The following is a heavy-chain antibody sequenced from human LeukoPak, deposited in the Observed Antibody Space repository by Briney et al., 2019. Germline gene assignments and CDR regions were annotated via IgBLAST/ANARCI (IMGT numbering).Heavy chain of an antibody. Sequence: AASVKVSCKASGYTFTSYDINWVRQATGQGLEWMGWMNPNSGNTGYAQKFQGRVTMTRNTSISTAYMELSSLRSEDTAVYYCARGGSGWLYYYYYMDVWGKGTTVTVSS. CDR3: ARGGSGWLYYYYYMDV. V-gene: IGHV1-8*01. J-gene: IGHJ6*03. CDR1: GYTFTSYD. CDR2: MNPNSGNT. D-gene: IGHD6-19*01.